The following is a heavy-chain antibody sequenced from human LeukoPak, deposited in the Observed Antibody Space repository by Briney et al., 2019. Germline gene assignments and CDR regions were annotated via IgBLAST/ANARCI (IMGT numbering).Heavy chain of an antibody. V-gene: IGHV3-30-3*02. CDR2: ISYDGSNK. CDR1: GFTFSSYA. D-gene: IGHD3-22*01. CDR3: AKKGYYDGSGYYMYYFDH. J-gene: IGHJ4*02. Sequence: AGGSLRLSCAASGFTFSSYAMYWVRQAPGKGLEWVALISYDGSNKYYADSVKGRFTISRDNSKNTLYLQMNSLRAEDTAVYYCAKKGYYDGSGYYMYYFDHWGQGTLVTVSS.